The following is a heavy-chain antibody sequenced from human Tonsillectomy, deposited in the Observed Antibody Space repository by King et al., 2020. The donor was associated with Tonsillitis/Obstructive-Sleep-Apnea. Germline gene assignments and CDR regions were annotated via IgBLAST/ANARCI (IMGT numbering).Heavy chain of an antibody. Sequence: VQLVESGGGLVKPGGALRLSCAASGFPFSDYYMSLILQAPGKGLEWVAYIRSSSSYTNDADAVKGRFTISRDNAKNSLYLQMNSLRVEDTAVYYCAREKLTYDAFDIWGQGTMVTVSS. V-gene: IGHV3-11*05. CDR2: IRSSSSYT. CDR1: GFPFSDYY. D-gene: IGHD1-1*01. J-gene: IGHJ3*02. CDR3: AREKLTYDAFDI.